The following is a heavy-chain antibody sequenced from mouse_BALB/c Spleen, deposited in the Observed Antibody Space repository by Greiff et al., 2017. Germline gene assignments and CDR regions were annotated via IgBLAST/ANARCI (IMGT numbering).Heavy chain of an antibody. CDR1: GYTFTSYW. J-gene: IGHJ4*01. CDR3: ARRGLLYAMDY. V-gene: IGHV1-7*01. CDR2: INPSTGYT. Sequence: VKLVESGAELAKPGASVKMSCKASGYTFTSYWMHWVKQRPGQGLEWIGYINPSTGYTEYNQKFKDKATLTADKSSSTAYMQLSSLTSEDSAVYYCARRGLLYAMDYWGQGTSVTVSS. D-gene: IGHD1-1*01.